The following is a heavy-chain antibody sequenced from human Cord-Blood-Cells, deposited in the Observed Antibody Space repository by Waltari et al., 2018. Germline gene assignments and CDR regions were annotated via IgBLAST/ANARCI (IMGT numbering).Heavy chain of an antibody. Sequence: CKASGGTFSSYAISWVRQAPGQGLEWMGGIIPIFGTANYAQKFQGRVTITADESTSTAYMELSSLRSEDTAVYYCARDDYGGNYYFDYWGQGTLVTVSS. D-gene: IGHD4-17*01. CDR3: ARDDYGGNYYFDY. V-gene: IGHV1-69*01. CDR1: GGTFSSYA. CDR2: IIPIFGTA. J-gene: IGHJ4*02.